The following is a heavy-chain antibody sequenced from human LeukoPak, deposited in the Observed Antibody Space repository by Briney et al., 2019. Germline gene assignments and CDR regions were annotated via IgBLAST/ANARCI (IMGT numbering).Heavy chain of an antibody. Sequence: PSETLSLTCAVYGGSFSGYYWSWIRQPPGKGLEWIGEINHSVSTNYNPSLKSRVTTSVDTSKNQFSLKLSSVTAADTAVYYCARGVFSMRPYFDYWGQGTLVTVSS. CDR2: INHSVST. CDR3: ARGVFSMRPYFDY. CDR1: GGSFSGYY. J-gene: IGHJ4*02. V-gene: IGHV4-34*01. D-gene: IGHD2-8*01.